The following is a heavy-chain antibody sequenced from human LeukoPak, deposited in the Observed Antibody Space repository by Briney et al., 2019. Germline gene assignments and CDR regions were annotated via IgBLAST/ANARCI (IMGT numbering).Heavy chain of an antibody. V-gene: IGHV1-24*01. D-gene: IGHD3-10*01. CDR2: FDPEDGET. CDR1: GYTLTELS. Sequence: GAPVKVSCKVSGYTLTELSMHWVRQAPGKGLEWMGGFDPEDGETIYAQKFQGRVTMTEDTSTDTAYMELSSLRSEDTAVYYCATDPPGSGSYYLFDPWGQGTLVTVSS. J-gene: IGHJ5*02. CDR3: ATDPPGSGSYYLFDP.